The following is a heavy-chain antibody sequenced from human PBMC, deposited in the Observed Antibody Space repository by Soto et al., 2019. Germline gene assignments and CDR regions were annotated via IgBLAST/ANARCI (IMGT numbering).Heavy chain of an antibody. D-gene: IGHD3-22*01. J-gene: IGHJ4*02. V-gene: IGHV4-34*01. CDR3: ARIGRIAMIVVVPYFDY. CDR2: INHSGST. CDR1: GGSFSGYY. Sequence: PSETLSLTCAVYGGSFSGYYWSWIRQPPGKGLEWIGEINHSGSTNYNPSLKSRVTISVDTSKNQFSLKLSSVTAADTAVYYCARIGRIAMIVVVPYFDYWGQGTMVTVSS.